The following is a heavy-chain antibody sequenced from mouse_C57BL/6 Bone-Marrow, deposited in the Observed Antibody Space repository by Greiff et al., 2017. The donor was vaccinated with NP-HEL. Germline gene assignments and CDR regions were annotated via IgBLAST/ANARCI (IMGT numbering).Heavy chain of an antibody. CDR1: GFTFTDYY. Sequence: EVHLVESGGGLVQPGGSLSLSCAASGFTFTDYYMSWVRQPPGKALEWLGFIRNKANGYTTEYSASVKGRFTISRDNSQSILYLQMNALRAEDSATYYCARYTGYDYSFDYWGQGTTLTVSS. CDR2: IRNKANGYTT. D-gene: IGHD2-4*01. V-gene: IGHV7-3*01. J-gene: IGHJ2*01. CDR3: ARYTGYDYSFDY.